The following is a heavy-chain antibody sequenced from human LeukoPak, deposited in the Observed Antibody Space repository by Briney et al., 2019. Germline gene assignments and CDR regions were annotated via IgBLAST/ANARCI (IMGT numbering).Heavy chain of an antibody. CDR2: IHTSGST. CDR1: CGSISSGSYY. V-gene: IGHV4-61*02. J-gene: IGHJ5*02. Sequence: SQTLSLTCTVSCGSISSGSYYWSWIRHPAGKGLEWIGRIHTSGSTNYNPSLKTRVTISVDTSRNQFSLKLSSVTAADTAVYYCAGNWVVDTAIGPEWWFDPWGQGTLVTVSS. CDR3: AGNWVVDTAIGPEWWFDP. D-gene: IGHD5-18*01.